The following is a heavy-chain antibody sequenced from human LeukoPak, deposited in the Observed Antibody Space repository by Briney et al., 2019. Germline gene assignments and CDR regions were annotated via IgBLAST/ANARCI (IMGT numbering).Heavy chain of an antibody. Sequence: GESLKISCKGSGFRFSGYWIGWVRQRPGQGLEWMGIIYPGDSDTRYSPSFQGQVTISVDTSINTAYLQWSSLEASDTAIYYCAKSLTQGNEFDLWGRGTQVTVSS. CDR1: GFRFSGYW. V-gene: IGHV5-51*01. CDR3: AKSLTQGNEFDL. D-gene: IGHD2-21*02. CDR2: IYPGDSDT. J-gene: IGHJ2*01.